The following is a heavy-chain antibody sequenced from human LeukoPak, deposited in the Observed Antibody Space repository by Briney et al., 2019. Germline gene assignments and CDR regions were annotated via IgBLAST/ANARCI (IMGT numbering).Heavy chain of an antibody. V-gene: IGHV3-74*03. CDR2: IDSDGSST. CDR3: ARIVQGAFAI. Sequence: GGSLRLSCAASGFTFSTHWMVWVRRAPGKGLLWVSRIDSDGSSTTYADSVTGRFINSRDNARNTLFLQMNSLRAEDTAVYYCARIVQGAFAIWGLGTIVTVSS. D-gene: IGHD2-15*01. CDR1: GFTFSTHW. J-gene: IGHJ3*02.